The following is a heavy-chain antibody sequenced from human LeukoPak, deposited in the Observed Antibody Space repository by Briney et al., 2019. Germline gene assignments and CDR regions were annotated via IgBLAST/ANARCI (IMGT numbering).Heavy chain of an antibody. Sequence: PGGSLRLSCAASGFSFSGYGMHWVRQAPGKGLEWVAFIRYDGSNEYYADSVKGRFTISRDKSKNTLSLQMNGLRVEDTAVYYCAKDGNFRVPGEDWGQGTLVTVSS. CDR1: GFSFSGYG. CDR3: AKDGNFRVPGED. J-gene: IGHJ4*02. V-gene: IGHV3-30*02. CDR2: IRYDGSNE. D-gene: IGHD3-10*01.